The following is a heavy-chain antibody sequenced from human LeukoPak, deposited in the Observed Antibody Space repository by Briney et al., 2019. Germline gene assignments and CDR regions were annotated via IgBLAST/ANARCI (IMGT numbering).Heavy chain of an antibody. Sequence: GGSLRLSCAASGFTFSSYSMNWVRQAPGKGLEWVSSISSSSSYIYYADSVKGRFTISRDNAKNSLYLQMNSLRGEDTAVYYCARYPYSSYDSYYFDYWGQGTLVTVSS. CDR2: ISSSSSYI. D-gene: IGHD5-12*01. CDR3: ARYPYSSYDSYYFDY. J-gene: IGHJ4*02. CDR1: GFTFSSYS. V-gene: IGHV3-21*01.